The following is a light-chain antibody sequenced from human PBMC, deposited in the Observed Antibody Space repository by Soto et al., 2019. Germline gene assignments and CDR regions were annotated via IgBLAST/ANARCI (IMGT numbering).Light chain of an antibody. CDR1: QDISDS. Sequence: DIQMTQSPSSLSASVGDRVTITCQASQDISDSLNWYQQKPGKAPKILIYDASNLETGVPSRFSGSGSAADFTFTISGLQPEDIATYYCQQYANLPYTFGQGTRLENK. J-gene: IGKJ5*01. CDR2: DAS. CDR3: QQYANLPYT. V-gene: IGKV1-33*01.